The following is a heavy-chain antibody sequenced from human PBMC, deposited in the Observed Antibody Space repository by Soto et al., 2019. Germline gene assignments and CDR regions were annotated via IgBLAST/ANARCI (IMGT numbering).Heavy chain of an antibody. CDR1: GGTFSTYV. V-gene: IGHV1-69*06. CDR2: IIPIFGTA. J-gene: IGHJ4*02. D-gene: IGHD6-19*01. CDR3: ARENIIGWSFDY. Sequence: QVQLVQSGAEVKKPGSSVKVSCKASGGTFSTYVISWVRQAPGQGLEWMGGIIPIFGTANYAPKFQGRVTFTADKSTSTAYMELSSLRSEDMAVYYWARENIIGWSFDYWGQGTLVTVSS.